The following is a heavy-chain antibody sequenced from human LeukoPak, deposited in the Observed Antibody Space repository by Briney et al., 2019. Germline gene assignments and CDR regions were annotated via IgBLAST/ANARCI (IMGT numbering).Heavy chain of an antibody. V-gene: IGHV4-61*01. CDR3: ARDHFGSLDS. D-gene: IGHD3-10*01. Sequence: PSETLSLTCTVSGASVSSASYWSWIRQPPGKGLEWIGYDYCGGNTNYDPSLKRRVTISVDTSKNQFSLTLTSVTAADTAVYFCARDHFGSLDSWGQGILVAVSS. J-gene: IGHJ4*02. CDR1: GASVSSASY. CDR2: DYCGGNT.